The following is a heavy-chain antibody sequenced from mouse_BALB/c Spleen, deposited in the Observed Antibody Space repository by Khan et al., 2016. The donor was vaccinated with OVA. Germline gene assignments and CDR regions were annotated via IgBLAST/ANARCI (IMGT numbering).Heavy chain of an antibody. J-gene: IGHJ3*01. Sequence: VQLQESGAELVRPGVSVKLSCKASGYTFTNYWMNWVKQSPEQGLEWIGRIDPYDSDTHYNQNFKDKATLTVDKSSSTAYMQLSSLTSEDSAVYFCERNPFAYWGQGTLVTVSA. CDR1: GYTFTNYW. CDR2: IDPYDSDT. CDR3: ERNPFAY. V-gene: IGHV1-52*01.